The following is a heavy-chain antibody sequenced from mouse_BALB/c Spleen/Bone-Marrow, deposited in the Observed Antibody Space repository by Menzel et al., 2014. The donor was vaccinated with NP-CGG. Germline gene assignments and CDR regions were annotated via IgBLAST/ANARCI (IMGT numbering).Heavy chain of an antibody. D-gene: IGHD2-4*01. CDR1: GFNIKDTY. CDR2: IDPANGNT. J-gene: IGHJ4*01. CDR3: ARDDYDDYYAMDY. V-gene: IGHV14-3*02. Sequence: EVQLQESGAELVKLGASVKLSCTASGFNIKDTYMHWVKQRPEQGLEWIGRIDPANGNTKYDPKFQDKATITTDTSSNTAYLQLSSLTSEDTAVYYCARDDYDDYYAMDYWGQGTSVTVSS.